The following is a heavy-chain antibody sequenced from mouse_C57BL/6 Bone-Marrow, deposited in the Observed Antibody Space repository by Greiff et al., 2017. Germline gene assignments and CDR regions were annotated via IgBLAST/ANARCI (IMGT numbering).Heavy chain of an antibody. CDR2: IDPEDGET. J-gene: IGHJ1*03. D-gene: IGHD4-1*02. Sequence: VQLKESGAELVKPGASVKLSCTASGFNIKDYYMHWVKQRTEQGLEWIGRIDPEDGETKYAPKFQGKDTITADTSSNTAYLQLSSLTSEDTAVYYCASPNWDWYFDVWGTGTTVTVSS. V-gene: IGHV14-2*01. CDR1: GFNIKDYY. CDR3: ASPNWDWYFDV.